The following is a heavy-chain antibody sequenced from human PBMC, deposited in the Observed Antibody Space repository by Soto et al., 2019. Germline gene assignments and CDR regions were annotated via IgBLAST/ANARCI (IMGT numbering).Heavy chain of an antibody. CDR3: AGVIYGGWFDP. Sequence: EVQLVESGGGLVQPGGSLRLSCAASGFTFSSYWMSWVRQAPGKGLEWVANIKQDGSEKYYVDSVKGRFTLSRDNAKDSLDLQMNSLRADDTAVYYCAGVIYGGWFDPWGQGTLVTVSS. D-gene: IGHD4-17*01. CDR1: GFTFSSYW. V-gene: IGHV3-7*03. J-gene: IGHJ5*02. CDR2: IKQDGSEK.